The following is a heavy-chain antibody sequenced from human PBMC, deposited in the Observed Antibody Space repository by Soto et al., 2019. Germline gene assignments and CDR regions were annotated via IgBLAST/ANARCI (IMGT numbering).Heavy chain of an antibody. CDR1: GGTFSSYT. D-gene: IGHD3-22*01. J-gene: IGHJ6*02. CDR3: ARDQDYDSSGYYYYGMDV. V-gene: IGHV1-69*08. Sequence: QVQLVQSGAEVKKPGSSVKVSCKASGGTFSSYTISWVRQAPGQGLEWMGRIIPILGIANYAQKFQCRVTSTADKSTSTAYMELSSLGSEDTAVYYCARDQDYDSSGYYYYGMDVWGQGTTVTVSS. CDR2: IIPILGIA.